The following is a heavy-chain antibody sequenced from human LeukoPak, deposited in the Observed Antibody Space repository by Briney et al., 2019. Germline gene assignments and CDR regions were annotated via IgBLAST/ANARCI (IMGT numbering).Heavy chain of an antibody. V-gene: IGHV3-48*01. Sequence: GGSLRLSCAASGFTFSSYSMNWVRQAPGKGPEWVSYISSSSSTIYYADSVKGRFTISRDNAKNSLYLQMNSLRAEDTAVYYCARVGTYYDFWSGYPSNYYFDYWGQGTLVTVSS. CDR3: ARVGTYYDFWSGYPSNYYFDY. J-gene: IGHJ4*02. CDR1: GFTFSSYS. CDR2: ISSSSSTI. D-gene: IGHD3-3*01.